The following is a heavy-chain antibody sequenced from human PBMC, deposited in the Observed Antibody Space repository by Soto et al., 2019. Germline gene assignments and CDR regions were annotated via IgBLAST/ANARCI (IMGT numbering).Heavy chain of an antibody. V-gene: IGHV3-7*04. D-gene: IGHD3-22*01. Sequence: GGSLRLSCAASGFTFSTYWMSWVRRAPGKGLEWVANIKPDGSEKWYVDSVKGRFTISRDNAKNSLYLQMNSLRAEDTAVYYCARGDYYDSSGPFSDAFDIWGQGTMVTV. CDR3: ARGDYYDSSGPFSDAFDI. CDR1: GFTFSTYW. CDR2: IKPDGSEK. J-gene: IGHJ3*02.